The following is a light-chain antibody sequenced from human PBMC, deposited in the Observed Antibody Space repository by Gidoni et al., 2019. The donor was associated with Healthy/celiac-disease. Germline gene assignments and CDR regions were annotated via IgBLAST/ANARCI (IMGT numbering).Light chain of an antibody. Sequence: ETVLTQAPATLSLSPWETATLSCRASKSVSSYLAWYQQKPRQAPRLLIYDASNRATVIPARFSGSGSGTDFTLIISSLEHEDFAVYYCQQRNNWPPWTFGRGTKVEIK. J-gene: IGKJ1*01. CDR1: KSVSSY. CDR3: QQRNNWPPWT. CDR2: DAS. V-gene: IGKV3-11*01.